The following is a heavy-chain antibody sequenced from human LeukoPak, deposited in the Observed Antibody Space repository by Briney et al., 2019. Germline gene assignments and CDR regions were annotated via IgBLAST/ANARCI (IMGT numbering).Heavy chain of an antibody. V-gene: IGHV3-9*01. D-gene: IGHD4-23*01. J-gene: IGHJ4*02. Sequence: GGSLRLSCAASGFTFDDYAMHWVRQAPGKGLEWVSGITWNSGRIGYADSVKGRFTISRDNAKNTLYLQMNSLRAEDTAVYYCTRTYGGFDYWGQGTLVTVSS. CDR1: GFTFDDYA. CDR2: ITWNSGRI. CDR3: TRTYGGFDY.